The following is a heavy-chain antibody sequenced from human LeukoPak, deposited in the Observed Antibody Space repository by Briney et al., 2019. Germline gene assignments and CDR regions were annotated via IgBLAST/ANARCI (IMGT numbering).Heavy chain of an antibody. J-gene: IGHJ4*02. CDR3: ARRAAEIRGLDF. D-gene: IGHD3-10*01. Sequence: AASLKISCKGSGYSFTNYWIAWLRQMRGKGLEWMGIIYPGDSDTRYSPSFRGQVTISADKSISTAYLQWSSLKASDTAMYYCARRAAEIRGLDFWGQGTLVTVSS. CDR2: IYPGDSDT. V-gene: IGHV5-51*01. CDR1: GYSFTNYW.